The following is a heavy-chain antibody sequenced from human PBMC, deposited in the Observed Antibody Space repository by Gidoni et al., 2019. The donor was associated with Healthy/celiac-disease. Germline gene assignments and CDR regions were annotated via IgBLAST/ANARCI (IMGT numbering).Heavy chain of an antibody. CDR1: GGSFSGYY. CDR2: INHSGST. Sequence: QVQLQQWGAGLLKPSETLSLTCAVYGGSFSGYYWSWIRQPPGKGLEWIGEINHSGSTNYNPSLKSRVPISVDTSKNQFSLKLSSVTAADTAVYYCARDCSGGSCYYYYGMDVWGQGSTVTVSS. D-gene: IGHD2-15*01. V-gene: IGHV4-34*01. J-gene: IGHJ6*02. CDR3: ARDCSGGSCYYYYGMDV.